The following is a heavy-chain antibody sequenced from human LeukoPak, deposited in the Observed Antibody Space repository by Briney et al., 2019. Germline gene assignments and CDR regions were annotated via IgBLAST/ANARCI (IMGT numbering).Heavy chain of an antibody. CDR3: ARVAAGIGFFQH. CDR2: IYHSGST. Sequence: SETLSLTCSVSGFSISSGYYWGWIRQPPGKGLEWIGNIYHSGSTYYNPSLKSRVIISVDTSKNQFSLKLSSVTAADTAVYYCARVAAGIGFFQHWGQGTLVTVSS. CDR1: GFSISSGYY. J-gene: IGHJ1*01. V-gene: IGHV4-38-2*02. D-gene: IGHD6-13*01.